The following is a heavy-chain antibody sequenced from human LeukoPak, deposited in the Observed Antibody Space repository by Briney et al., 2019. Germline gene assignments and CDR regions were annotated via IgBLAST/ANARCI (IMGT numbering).Heavy chain of an antibody. J-gene: IGHJ4*02. Sequence: GGSLRLSCAASGFTFDDYGMSWVRQAPGKGLEWVSSISSSSSYIYYADSVKGRFTISRDNAKNSLYLQMNSLRAEDTAVYYCARESWDIVVVPAALDYWGQGTLVTVSS. CDR3: ARESWDIVVVPAALDY. D-gene: IGHD2-2*01. CDR2: ISSSSSYI. V-gene: IGHV3-21*01. CDR1: GFTFDDYG.